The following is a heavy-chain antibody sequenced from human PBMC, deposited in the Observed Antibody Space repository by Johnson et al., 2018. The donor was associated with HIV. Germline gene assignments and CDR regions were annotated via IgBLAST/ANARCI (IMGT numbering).Heavy chain of an antibody. CDR2: VSFDTINK. J-gene: IGHJ3*02. CDR1: GFTFSRYA. V-gene: IGHV3-30*04. D-gene: IGHD1-26*01. CDR3: AKDLIELQGAFDI. Sequence: QVQLVESGGGVVQPGRSLRVSCAASGFTFSRYAMHWVRQAPGKGPEWVAVVSFDTINKDYADSVKGRFTISRDNSKNTLYLQMNSLRAEDTAVYYCAKDLIELQGAFDIWGQGTMVTVSS.